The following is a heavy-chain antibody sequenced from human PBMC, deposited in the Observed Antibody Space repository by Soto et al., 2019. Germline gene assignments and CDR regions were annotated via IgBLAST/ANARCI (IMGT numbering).Heavy chain of an antibody. J-gene: IGHJ6*02. D-gene: IGHD6-19*01. V-gene: IGHV3-74*01. Sequence: GGSLRLSCAASGFTFSSYWMHWVRQAPGKGLVWVSRINSDGSSTSYADSVKGRFTISRDNAKNTLYLRMNSLRAEDTAVYYCARKYSSGWYYGMDVSGQGTTVTVSS. CDR3: ARKYSSGWYYGMDV. CDR2: INSDGSST. CDR1: GFTFSSYW.